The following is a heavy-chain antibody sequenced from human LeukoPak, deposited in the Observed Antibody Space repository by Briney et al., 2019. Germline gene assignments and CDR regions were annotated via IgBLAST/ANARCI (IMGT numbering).Heavy chain of an antibody. Sequence: ASVKVSCKASGYTFTGYYIHWVRQAPGQGLEWMAIINPSGGSTSYAQKFQDRVTMTRDTSTSTVYMELSSLRSEDTAVYYCAREATTSTRFVFDYWGQGTLVTVSS. CDR3: AREATTSTRFVFDY. J-gene: IGHJ4*02. CDR2: INPSGGST. CDR1: GYTFTGYY. V-gene: IGHV1-46*01. D-gene: IGHD1/OR15-1a*01.